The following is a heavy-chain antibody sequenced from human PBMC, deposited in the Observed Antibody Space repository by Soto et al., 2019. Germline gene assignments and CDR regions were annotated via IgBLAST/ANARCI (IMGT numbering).Heavy chain of an antibody. CDR2: INRSGTT. J-gene: IGHJ4*02. D-gene: IGHD3-10*01. CDR1: SGPFSGYY. V-gene: IGHV4-34*01. Sequence: SETLSLTCAVYSGPFSGYYWSWIRQSPGKGLEWIGEINRSGTTNYNPSLESRVTISVDTSKNQFSLKLSSVTAADSAVYYCARARAWRRVASGGDYWGQGTLVTVSS. CDR3: ARARAWRRVASGGDY.